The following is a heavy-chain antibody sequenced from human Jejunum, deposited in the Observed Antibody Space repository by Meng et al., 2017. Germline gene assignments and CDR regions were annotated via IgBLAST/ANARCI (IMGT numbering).Heavy chain of an antibody. CDR3: ARIRAYHDDSSSYYYY. D-gene: IGHD3-22*01. V-gene: IGHV3-48*03. CDR1: GFTFSSYE. Sequence: GESLKISCAASGFTFSSYEMNWVRQAPGKGLEWISYISSSDGTKYYADSVKGRFTISRDNAKNSLYLQMNSLRAEDTAVYYCARIRAYHDDSSSYYYYWGQGNMVTVSS. J-gene: IGHJ4*02. CDR2: ISSSDGTK.